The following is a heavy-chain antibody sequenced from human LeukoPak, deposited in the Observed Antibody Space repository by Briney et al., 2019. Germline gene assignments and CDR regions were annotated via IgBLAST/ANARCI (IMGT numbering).Heavy chain of an antibody. CDR2: IIPILGIA. D-gene: IGHD2-2*01. CDR3: ARVLLDIVVVPAAPGGWFDP. CDR1: GGTFSSYT. V-gene: IGHV1-69*02. J-gene: IGHJ5*02. Sequence: ASVKVSCKASGGTFSSYTISWVRQAPGQGLEWMGRIIPILGIANYAQKFQGRVTITADKSTSTAYMELSSLRSEDTAVYYCARVLLDIVVVPAAPGGWFDPWGQGTLVTVSS.